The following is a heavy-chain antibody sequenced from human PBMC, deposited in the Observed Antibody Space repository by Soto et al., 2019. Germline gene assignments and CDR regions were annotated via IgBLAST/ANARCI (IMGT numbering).Heavy chain of an antibody. CDR1: GFIFGDYA. D-gene: IGHD3-16*02. J-gene: IGHJ4*02. Sequence: EVQLVESGGGLVQPGRSLRLSCAASGFIFGDYAMHWVRQAPGKGLEWVAGISWNSGSTGYADSVKGRFTMSRDNAKHSLYLQMNSLRAEDTSFYYCVKETSLGVIPVFYYFGYWGQGTLVTVSS. CDR2: ISWNSGST. CDR3: VKETSLGVIPVFYYFGY. V-gene: IGHV3-9*01.